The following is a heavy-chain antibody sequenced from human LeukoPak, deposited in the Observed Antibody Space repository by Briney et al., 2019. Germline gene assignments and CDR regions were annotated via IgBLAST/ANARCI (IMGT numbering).Heavy chain of an antibody. V-gene: IGHV6-1*01. CDR2: TYYRSKWYN. J-gene: IGHJ5*02. CDR3: ARGPSSAAAGKAWLDP. Sequence: SQTLSLTCAFSGDSVSSNSAAWNWIRQSPSRGLEWLGRTYYRSKWYNDYAVPVKSRITINPDTSKNQFSLQLNSVTPEDTAVYYCARGPSSAAAGKAWLDPWGQGTLVTVSS. D-gene: IGHD6-13*01. CDR1: GDSVSSNSAA.